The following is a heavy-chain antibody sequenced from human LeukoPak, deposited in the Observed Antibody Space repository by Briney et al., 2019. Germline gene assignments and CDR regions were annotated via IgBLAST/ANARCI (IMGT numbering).Heavy chain of an antibody. CDR3: AREGVLRAFDI. Sequence: GGSLRLSCAASGFTSTNYWMTWLRQAPGKGLEWVANIRQDGSEKFYVDSVKGRFTISRDNAKNSLLLQMNSLRAEDTAVYYCAREGVLRAFDIWGQGTVVSVS. V-gene: IGHV3-7*01. CDR2: IRQDGSEK. D-gene: IGHD3-16*01. CDR1: GFTSTNYW. J-gene: IGHJ3*02.